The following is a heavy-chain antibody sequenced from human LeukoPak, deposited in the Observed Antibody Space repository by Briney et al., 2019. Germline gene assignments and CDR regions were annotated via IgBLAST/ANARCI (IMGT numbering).Heavy chain of an antibody. D-gene: IGHD2-15*01. CDR1: AFTFSNYD. CDR3: ARRFCSGGSCFGFTLDY. V-gene: IGHV3-23*01. J-gene: IGHJ4*02. Sequence: GGSLRLSCAASAFTFSNYDMTWVRQAPGGGLEWVSRISGSGDNTYYSDSVKDRFTISSDNSKNTLYLQMNSLRTEDTALYYCARRFCSGGSCFGFTLDYWGQGTLVTVSS. CDR2: ISGSGDNT.